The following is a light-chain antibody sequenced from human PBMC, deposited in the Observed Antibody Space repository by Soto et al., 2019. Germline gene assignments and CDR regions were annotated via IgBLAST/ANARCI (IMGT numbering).Light chain of an antibody. CDR3: QQLKSYPLT. CDR2: SAS. CDR1: QPMSTY. J-gene: IGKJ4*01. V-gene: IGKV1-9*01. Sequence: DIQLTQSPSFLSASIGDRVTISCRATQPMSTYLAWYQQKPGKAPKLLIYSASTLQSGVPSRFSGSGSGTWFTLTISSLQPEDFATYYCQQLKSYPLTFGGGTKVESK.